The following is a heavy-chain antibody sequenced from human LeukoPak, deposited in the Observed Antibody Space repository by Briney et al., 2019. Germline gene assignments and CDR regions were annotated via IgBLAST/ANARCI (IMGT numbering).Heavy chain of an antibody. CDR1: GGSISSGGYY. CDR2: IYYSGST. Sequence: PSQTLSLTCTVSGGSISSGGYYWSWIRQHPGKGLEWIGYIYYSGSTYYNPSLKSRVTISVDTSKNQFSLKLSSVTAADTAVYYCARGWSSSSSFGGFDFDYWGQGTLVTVSS. J-gene: IGHJ4*02. D-gene: IGHD6-6*01. V-gene: IGHV4-31*03. CDR3: ARGWSSSSSFGGFDFDY.